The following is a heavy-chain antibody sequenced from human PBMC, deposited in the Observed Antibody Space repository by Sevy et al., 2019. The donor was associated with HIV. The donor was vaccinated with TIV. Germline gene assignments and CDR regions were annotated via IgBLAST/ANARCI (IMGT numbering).Heavy chain of an antibody. CDR1: GYSFTSYW. D-gene: IGHD3-22*01. CDR3: ARGSNGDYYDSSGYYRHYYYGMDV. V-gene: IGHV5-51*01. J-gene: IGHJ6*02. Sequence: GESLKFSCKGSGYSFTSYWIGWVRQMPGKGLEWMGIIYPGDSDTRYSPSFQGQVTISADKSISTAYLQWSSLKASDTAMYYCARGSNGDYYDSSGYYRHYYYGMDVWGQGTTVTVSS. CDR2: IYPGDSDT.